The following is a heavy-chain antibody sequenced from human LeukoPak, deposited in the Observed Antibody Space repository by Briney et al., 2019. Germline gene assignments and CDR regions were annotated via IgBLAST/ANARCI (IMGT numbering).Heavy chain of an antibody. Sequence: EWMGWINPNSGGTNYAQKFQGRVTMTRDTSISTAYMELSRLRSDDTAVYYCARGVPVAGTRWFDPWGQGTLVTVSS. CDR3: ARGVPVAGTRWFDP. V-gene: IGHV1-2*02. J-gene: IGHJ5*02. CDR2: INPNSGGT. D-gene: IGHD6-19*01.